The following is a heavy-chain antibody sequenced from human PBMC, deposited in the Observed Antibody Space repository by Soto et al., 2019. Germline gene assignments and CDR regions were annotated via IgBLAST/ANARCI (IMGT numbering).Heavy chain of an antibody. Sequence: QITLKESGPTLVKPTQTLTLTCTFSGFSFTTSGVGVGWVRQPPGKALEWLALLYWDDDKRYSSSLKSRPTSSTDSAKNQVVLTMTIMDPVDTAAYCCAPSTGEGNGSASYSGMDVWGKGTTVTVSS. CDR3: APSTGEGNGSASYSGMDV. D-gene: IGHD3-10*01. CDR2: LYWDDDK. J-gene: IGHJ6*04. CDR1: GFSFTTSGVG. V-gene: IGHV2-5*02.